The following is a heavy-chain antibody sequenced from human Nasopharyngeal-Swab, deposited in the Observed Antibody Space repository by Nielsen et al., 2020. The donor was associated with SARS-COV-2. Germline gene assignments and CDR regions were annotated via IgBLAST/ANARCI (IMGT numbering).Heavy chain of an antibody. CDR2: IYSGGST. V-gene: IGHV3-53*01. Sequence: WSRQSPGKGLEWVSVIYSGGSTYYADSVKGRFTISRDNSKNTLYLQMNSLRAEDTAVYYCAKNTTMGAFDYWGQGTLVTVSS. D-gene: IGHD5-18*01. J-gene: IGHJ4*02. CDR3: AKNTTMGAFDY.